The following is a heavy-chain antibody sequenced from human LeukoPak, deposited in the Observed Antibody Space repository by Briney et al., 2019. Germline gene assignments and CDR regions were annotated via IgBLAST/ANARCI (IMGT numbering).Heavy chain of an antibody. J-gene: IGHJ6*02. CDR1: GFTFSNYW. CDR2: IKQDGSEK. D-gene: IGHD3-22*01. CDR3: AGTYYYDSSQRDYYYYGMDV. Sequence: GGSLRLSCVASGFTFSNYWMSWVRQAPGKGLEWVANIKQDGSEKYYVDSVKGRFTISRDNAKNSLYLQMNSLRAEDTAVYYCAGTYYYDSSQRDYYYYGMDVWGQGTTVTVSS. V-gene: IGHV3-7*03.